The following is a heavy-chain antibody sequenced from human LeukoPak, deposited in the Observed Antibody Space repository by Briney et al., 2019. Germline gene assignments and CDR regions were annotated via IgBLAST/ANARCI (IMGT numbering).Heavy chain of an antibody. J-gene: IGHJ4*02. CDR2: ISSSGSTI. D-gene: IGHD2-2*01. CDR3: ARETYCTSTNCPIGDYFDY. Sequence: PGGSLRLSCAASGFTFSDYYMSWIRQAPGKGLEWVSYISSSGSTIYYAESVKGRFTISRDNAKNSLYLQMNSLRAEDTAVYYCARETYCTSTNCPIGDYFDYWGQGTLVTVSS. CDR1: GFTFSDYY. V-gene: IGHV3-11*04.